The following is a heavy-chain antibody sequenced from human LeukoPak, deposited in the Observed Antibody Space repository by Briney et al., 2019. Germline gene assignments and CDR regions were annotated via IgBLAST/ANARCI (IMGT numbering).Heavy chain of an antibody. CDR1: GFTFSSDG. Sequence: TGRSLRLSCAAAGFTFSSDGMHLVRQAPGKALDWVAVISYDGSNKYYSDSVNGRFTISRDNSKNTLYMQINRLRAAETAVYYCAKGPRQWLFMGALDIWGQGTMVTVSS. D-gene: IGHD6-19*01. J-gene: IGHJ3*02. V-gene: IGHV3-30*18. CDR3: AKGPRQWLFMGALDI. CDR2: ISYDGSNK.